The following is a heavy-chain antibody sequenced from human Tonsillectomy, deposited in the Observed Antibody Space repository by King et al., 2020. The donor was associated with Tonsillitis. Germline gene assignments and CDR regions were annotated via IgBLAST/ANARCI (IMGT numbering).Heavy chain of an antibody. D-gene: IGHD4-17*01. Sequence: QLQESGPGLVKPSQTLALTCTVSGDSINGGPYYWNWIRQPARKGLEWIGRLSSSGSTNSNPSLHSRVTISVDTSQNQFSLKLNSVTAADTAVYYCAREDFGDYPYWGQGTLVTVPS. CDR2: LSSSGST. CDR3: AREDFGDYPY. V-gene: IGHV4-61*02. J-gene: IGHJ4*02. CDR1: GDSINGGPYY.